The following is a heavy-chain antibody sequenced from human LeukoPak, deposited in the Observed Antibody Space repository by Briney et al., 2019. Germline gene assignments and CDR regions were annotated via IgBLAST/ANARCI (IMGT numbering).Heavy chain of an antibody. V-gene: IGHV3-23*01. J-gene: IGHJ4*02. CDR3: AKRPGYSSGWFDY. D-gene: IGHD6-19*01. Sequence: GGSLRLSCAASGFTFSSYAMSWVRQAPGKGLEWVSDISGSGGRTYYADSVKGRFTISRDNSKNTLYLQMNSLRAEDTAVYYCAKRPGYSSGWFDYWGQGTLVTVSS. CDR2: ISGSGGRT. CDR1: GFTFSSYA.